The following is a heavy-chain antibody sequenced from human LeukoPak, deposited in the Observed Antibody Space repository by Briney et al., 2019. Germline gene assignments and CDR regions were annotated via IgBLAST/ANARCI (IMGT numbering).Heavy chain of an antibody. CDR2: IYTSGSS. D-gene: IGHD3-22*01. V-gene: IGHV4-61*02. J-gene: IGHJ4*02. Sequence: SETLSLTCTVSGGSISSGTYYWSWIRRPAGKGLEWIGRIYTSGSSNYNPSLKSRVTISVDTSKNQFSLKLSSVTAADTAVYYCARGTDYYDSSGQFDYWGQGTLVTVSS. CDR3: ARGTDYYDSSGQFDY. CDR1: GGSISSGTYY.